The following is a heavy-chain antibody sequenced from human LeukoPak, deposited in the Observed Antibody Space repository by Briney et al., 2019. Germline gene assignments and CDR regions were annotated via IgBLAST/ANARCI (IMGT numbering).Heavy chain of an antibody. CDR3: AKALGLCIGGSCYSLGAFDI. CDR2: ISGSGGST. CDR1: GLTFSSYA. D-gene: IGHD2-15*01. V-gene: IGHV3-23*01. J-gene: IGHJ3*02. Sequence: GGSLRLSCAASGLTFSSYAMSWVRQAPGKGLEWVSAISGSGGSTYYADSVKGRFTISRDNSKNTLYLQMNSLRAEDTAVYYCAKALGLCIGGSCYSLGAFDIWGQGTMVTVSS.